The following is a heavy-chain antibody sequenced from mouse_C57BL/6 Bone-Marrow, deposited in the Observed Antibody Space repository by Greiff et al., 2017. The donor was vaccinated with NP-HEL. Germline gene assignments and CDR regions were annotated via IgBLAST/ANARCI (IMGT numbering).Heavy chain of an antibody. CDR2: INPSSGYT. CDR3: ASPWFAY. V-gene: IGHV1-7*01. CDR1: GYTFTSYW. Sequence: QVQLQQSGAELAKPGASVKLSCKASGYTFTSYWMHWVKQRPGQGLEWIGYINPSSGYTKYNQKFKDKATLNADKSSSTAYMQLSSLTYEDSAVYYCASPWFAYWGQGTLVTVSA. J-gene: IGHJ3*01.